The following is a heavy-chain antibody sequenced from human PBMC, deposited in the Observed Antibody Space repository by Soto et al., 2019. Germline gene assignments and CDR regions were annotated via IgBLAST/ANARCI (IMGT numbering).Heavy chain of an antibody. J-gene: IGHJ4*02. CDR2: ISHNSDSF. D-gene: IGHD2-8*01. CDR1: GFSFGDYY. CDR3: AREDLCTTGTCLLLRRKTNYFDY. V-gene: IGHV3-11*01. Sequence: QVQLVESGGGLVKPGESLRVSCTASGFSFGDYYMSWIRQAPGKGLEWISYISHNSDSFYYADSVKGRFTVSRDNSKNSLFLQMDNLRAEDTAGYYCAREDLCTTGTCLLLRRKTNYFDYWGPGTQVTVSS.